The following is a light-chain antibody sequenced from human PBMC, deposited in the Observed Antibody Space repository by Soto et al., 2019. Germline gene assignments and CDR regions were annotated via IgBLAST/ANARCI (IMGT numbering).Light chain of an antibody. V-gene: IGLV2-18*01. J-gene: IGLJ1*01. CDR3: SLYTSENAYV. CDR1: STDFVSYTR. CDR2: EVS. Sequence: QSVLTQPPSVSGSPGQTVTISCTGTSTDFVSYTRVSWYQQPPGTAPKLMIYEVSKRPSGVPDRCSGSKSGNTASLTISGLQAADEADYYCSLYTSENAYVFGTGTKVTVL.